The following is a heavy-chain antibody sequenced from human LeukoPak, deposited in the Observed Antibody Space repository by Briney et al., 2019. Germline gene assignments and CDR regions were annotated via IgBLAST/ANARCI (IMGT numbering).Heavy chain of an antibody. D-gene: IGHD1-14*01. J-gene: IGHJ4*02. CDR3: ARPLPEGLTFGTTPFDY. V-gene: IGHV1-3*01. Sequence: GASVKVSCKASGYLFVMYSIHWLRQAPGQSLEWMGAIGAANDNARYSQTFQGRVTISSDSSEQTVYMELSSLRSDDTAVYFCARPLPEGLTFGTTPFDYWGQGTRVTVSS. CDR1: GYLFVMYS. CDR2: IGAANDNA.